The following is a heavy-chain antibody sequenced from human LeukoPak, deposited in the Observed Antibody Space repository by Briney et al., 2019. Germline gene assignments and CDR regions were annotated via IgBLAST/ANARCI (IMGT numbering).Heavy chain of an antibody. V-gene: IGHV1-46*01. D-gene: IGHD3-22*01. J-gene: IGHJ4*02. CDR3: ARSARINYDSSGYYFDY. CDR1: GYTFTSYY. CDR2: INPSGGST. Sequence: ASVKVSCKASGYTFTSYYMHWVRQAPGQGLEWVGIINPSGGSTSYAQKFQGRVTMTRDTSTSTVYMELSSLRSEDTAVYYCARSARINYDSSGYYFDYWGQGTLVTVSS.